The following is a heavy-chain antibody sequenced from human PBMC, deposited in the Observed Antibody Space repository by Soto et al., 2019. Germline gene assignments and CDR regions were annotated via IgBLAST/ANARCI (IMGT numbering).Heavy chain of an antibody. D-gene: IGHD2-15*01. CDR3: ARHLPCVGGGSSYPPLLPNWYFDL. Sequence: QVQLVESGGGVVQPGRSLRLSCAASGFTFSSYAMHWVRQAPGKGLEWVAVISYDGSNKYYADSVKGRFTISRDNSENPRYLQMNSLRVEDTAVYYSARHLPCVGGGSSYPPLLPNWYFDLWGRGTLVTVSS. J-gene: IGHJ2*01. CDR1: GFTFSSYA. V-gene: IGHV3-30-3*01. CDR2: ISYDGSNK.